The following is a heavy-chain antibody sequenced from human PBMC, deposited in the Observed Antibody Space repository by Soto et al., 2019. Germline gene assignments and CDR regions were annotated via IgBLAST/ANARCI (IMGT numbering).Heavy chain of an antibody. J-gene: IGHJ3*02. CDR3: AKATATGGGAFDI. Sequence: GGSLRLSCAASGFTCSSYDMSWVRQAPGKGLEWVSTILVAGSTHYPDSVKGRFAISRDISKNTVFLQMNSLTAGDAAVYYCAKATATGGGAFDICGQGKVVTVSS. CDR2: ILVAGST. D-gene: IGHD2-8*02. CDR1: GFTCSSYD. V-gene: IGHV3-23*01.